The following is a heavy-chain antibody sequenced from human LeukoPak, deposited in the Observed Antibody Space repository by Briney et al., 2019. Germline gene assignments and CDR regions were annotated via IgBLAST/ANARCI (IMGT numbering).Heavy chain of an antibody. CDR1: GFTFNNYA. J-gene: IGHJ3*02. CDR3: AKASGDYLGPHRALDI. Sequence: GGSLRLSCSAAGFTFNNYAMLWVRQAPGKGLEWVSGLSGSGGITNYANSVKGRFSISRDNSKNTMSLQMNSLGVEDTALYFCAKASGDYLGPHRALDIWDQGTQVTVS. D-gene: IGHD4-11*01. CDR2: LSGSGGIT. V-gene: IGHV3-23*01.